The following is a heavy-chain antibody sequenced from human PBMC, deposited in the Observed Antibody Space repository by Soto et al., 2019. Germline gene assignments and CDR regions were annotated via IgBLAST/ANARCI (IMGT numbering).Heavy chain of an antibody. CDR1: GFTFSSYG. Sequence: GGSLRLSCAASGFTFSSYGMHWVRQAPGKGLEWVAVISYDGSNKHYADSVKGRFTISRDNSKNTLYLQMNSLRAEDTAVYYCAKVRWFGEDTLDYWGQGTLVTVSS. CDR3: AKVRWFGEDTLDY. D-gene: IGHD3-10*01. J-gene: IGHJ4*02. V-gene: IGHV3-30*18. CDR2: ISYDGSNK.